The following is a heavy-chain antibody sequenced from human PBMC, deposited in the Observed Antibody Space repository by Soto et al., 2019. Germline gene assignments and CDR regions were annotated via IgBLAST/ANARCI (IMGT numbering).Heavy chain of an antibody. Sequence: PSQTLSLTCAITGDSVSSNSAGWSWVRQSPSRGLEWLGRTYYRSKWYYEYAVSVRGRITINPDTSKNQYSLQLNSVTPEDTAVYYCARDSGYGSGASVNHYLDYWGHGTLVTVSS. CDR3: ARDSGYGSGASVNHYLDY. D-gene: IGHD3-10*01. J-gene: IGHJ4*01. CDR2: TYYRSKWYY. CDR1: GDSVSSNSAG. V-gene: IGHV6-1*01.